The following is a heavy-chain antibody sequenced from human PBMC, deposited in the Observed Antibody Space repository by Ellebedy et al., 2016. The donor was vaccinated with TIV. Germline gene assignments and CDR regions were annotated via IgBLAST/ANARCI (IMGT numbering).Heavy chain of an antibody. CDR1: GFIFTSYA. CDR3: ARPLSGTYQISDFDY. Sequence: GGSLRLXXAASGFIFTSYAMSWVRQAPGKGLEWVSGISASAGSTYYADSVKGRLTISRDKNTLYLQMNSLRAEDTAVYYCARPLSGTYQISDFDYWGQGTLVTVSS. V-gene: IGHV3-23*01. CDR2: ISASAGST. J-gene: IGHJ4*02. D-gene: IGHD1-26*01.